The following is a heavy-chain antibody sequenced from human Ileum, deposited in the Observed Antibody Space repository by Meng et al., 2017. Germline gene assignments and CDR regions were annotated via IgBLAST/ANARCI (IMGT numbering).Heavy chain of an antibody. CDR3: ASGSGSLDY. V-gene: IGHV6-1*01. Sequence: HVQVEESGPGLVNPVQTVSLPCAVSGGSVSSNIAAWNWIRQSPLRGLEWLGRTYYRSKWYSEYAVSVKSRISITPDTSKNQFSLQMNSVTPEDTAVYYCASGSGSLDYWGPGTLVTVSS. CDR2: TYYRSKWYS. CDR1: GGSVSSNIAA. D-gene: IGHD3-3*01. J-gene: IGHJ4*02.